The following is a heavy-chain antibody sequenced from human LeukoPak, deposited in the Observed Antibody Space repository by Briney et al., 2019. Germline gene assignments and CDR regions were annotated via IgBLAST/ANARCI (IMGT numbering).Heavy chain of an antibody. CDR1: GYSISSGYY. CDR3: ASEHDYGDYGYYFDY. CDR2: IYHSGST. V-gene: IGHV4-38-2*02. D-gene: IGHD4-17*01. Sequence: SETLSLTCTVSGYSISSGYYWGGIRQPPGKGLEWIGSIYHSGSTYYNPSLKSRVTISVDTSKNQFSLKLSSVTAADTAVYYCASEHDYGDYGYYFDYWGQGTLVTVSS. J-gene: IGHJ4*02.